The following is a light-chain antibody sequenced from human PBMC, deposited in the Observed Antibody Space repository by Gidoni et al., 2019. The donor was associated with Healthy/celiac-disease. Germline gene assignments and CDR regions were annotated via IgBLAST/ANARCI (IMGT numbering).Light chain of an antibody. CDR1: QSVSSSY. J-gene: IGKJ1*01. V-gene: IGKV3-20*01. Sequence: EIVLTQSPGTLSLSPGERATLSCRASQSVSSSYLAWYQQKPGQAPRLLIYGASSRATGIPDRFSGSWSGTDFTRTISRLEPEYFAVYYCQQYGSSPRTFGQGTKVEIK. CDR3: QQYGSSPRT. CDR2: GAS.